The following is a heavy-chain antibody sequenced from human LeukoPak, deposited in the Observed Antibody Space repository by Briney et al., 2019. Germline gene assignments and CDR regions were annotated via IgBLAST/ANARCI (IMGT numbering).Heavy chain of an antibody. CDR1: GGPISSSNW. CDR2: IYHSGST. D-gene: IGHD2-15*01. CDR3: ARDLGYCSGGRCDDS. Sequence: SGTLSLTCAVSGGPISSSNWWSWVRQPPGKGLEWIGEIYHSGSTNYYPSLKSRVTILLDKSKNQFSLKLSSVTAADTAVYYCARDLGYCSGGRCDDSWGQGTLVTVSS. J-gene: IGHJ4*02. V-gene: IGHV4-4*02.